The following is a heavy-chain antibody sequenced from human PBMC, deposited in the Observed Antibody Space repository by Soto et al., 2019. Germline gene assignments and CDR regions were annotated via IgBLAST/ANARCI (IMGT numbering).Heavy chain of an antibody. CDR1: GFSFNTYA. V-gene: IGHV3-30*18. D-gene: IGHD2-2*01. J-gene: IGHJ6*02. Sequence: QVQLVESGGGVVQPGRSLRLSCAASGFSFNTYAMHWVRQAPGKGLEWVAVISYDGSNKYYADSVKGRLTISRDNYKNTLYLQMNSLRAEDTAVYYCAKGQHCSSTSCYFYYYGMDVWGQGTTVAVSS. CDR3: AKGQHCSSTSCYFYYYGMDV. CDR2: ISYDGSNK.